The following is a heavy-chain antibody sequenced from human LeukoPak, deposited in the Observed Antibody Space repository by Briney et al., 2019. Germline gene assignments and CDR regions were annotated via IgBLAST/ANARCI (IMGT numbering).Heavy chain of an antibody. CDR2: ISSSSSNI. D-gene: IGHD2-2*01. Sequence: GGSLRLSCAASGFTFSSYCMNWVRQAPGKGLEWVASISSSSSNIYYPESVKGQFPISSHNAKNSLYLQMNSLRAEDTAVYYCARDRRDIVVVPAAIMSFIAFDIWGQETMVTVSS. CDR3: ARDRRDIVVVPAAIMSFIAFDI. J-gene: IGHJ3*02. CDR1: GFTFSSYC. V-gene: IGHV3-21*01.